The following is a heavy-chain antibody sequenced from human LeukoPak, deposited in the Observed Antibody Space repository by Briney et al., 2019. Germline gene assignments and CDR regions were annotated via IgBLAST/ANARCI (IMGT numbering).Heavy chain of an antibody. V-gene: IGHV3-33*06. Sequence: GGSLRLSCAASGLTFSKNNMNWVRQAPGKGLEWVAVIWYDGSNKYYADSVKGRFTISRDNSKNTLYLQMNSLRAEDTAVYYCAKDRRVGATTWYFDYWGQGTLVTVSS. CDR3: AKDRRVGATTWYFDY. CDR2: IWYDGSNK. D-gene: IGHD1-26*01. CDR1: GLTFSKNN. J-gene: IGHJ4*02.